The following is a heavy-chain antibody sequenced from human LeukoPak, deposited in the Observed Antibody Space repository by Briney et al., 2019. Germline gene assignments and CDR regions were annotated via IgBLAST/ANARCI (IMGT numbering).Heavy chain of an antibody. D-gene: IGHD6-25*01. CDR3: GGPNPLLERPSAMDV. CDR1: GFTFSSFW. Sequence: GGSLRLSCVASGFTFSSFWMSWVRQVPGKGLEWVANIKQDGSEKHYVDSVKGRFTISRDNAKNSLYLQMNSLRAEDTAVYYCGGPNPLLERPSAMDVWGQGTTVTVSS. CDR2: IKQDGSEK. V-gene: IGHV3-7*03. J-gene: IGHJ6*02.